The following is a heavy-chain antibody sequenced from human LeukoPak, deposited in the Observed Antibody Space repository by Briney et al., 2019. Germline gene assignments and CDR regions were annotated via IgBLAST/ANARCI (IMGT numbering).Heavy chain of an antibody. CDR3: ARGYYYYYMDV. CDR2: IYYSGST. Sequence: SETLSLTCTVSGGSISSYYWSWIRQPPGKGLEWIGYIYYSGSTNYNPSLKSRVTISVDTSKNQFSLKMSSVTAADTAVYYCARGYYYYYMDVWGKGTTVTVSS. CDR1: GGSISSYY. V-gene: IGHV4-59*01. J-gene: IGHJ6*03.